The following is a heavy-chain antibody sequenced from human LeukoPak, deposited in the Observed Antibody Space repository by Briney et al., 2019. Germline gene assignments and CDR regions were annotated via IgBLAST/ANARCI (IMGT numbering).Heavy chain of an antibody. CDR1: GGSIISSNYY. V-gene: IGHV4-39*01. CDR2: IYSVNT. J-gene: IGHJ2*01. CDR3: ARRQQLVRGTGWYFDL. D-gene: IGHD6-13*01. Sequence: SETLSLTCTVPGGSIISSNYYWCWLRQPPGKGLEWIGSIYSVNTYYNPSLQSRVTISVDTSKNQFSLKLSSVTAADTAVYYCARRQQLVRGTGWYFDLWGRGTLVTVSS.